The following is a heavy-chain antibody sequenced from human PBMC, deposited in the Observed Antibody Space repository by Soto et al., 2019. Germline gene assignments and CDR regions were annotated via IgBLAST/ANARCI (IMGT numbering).Heavy chain of an antibody. CDR2: ISYDGSNK. D-gene: IGHD7-27*01. V-gene: IGHV3-30*18. CDR3: AKDLGHGGRGAFDI. CDR1: GFTFSSYG. Sequence: QVQLVESGGGVVQPGRSLRLSCAASGFTFSSYGMHWVRQAPGKGLEWVALISYDGSNKYYADSVKGRFTISRDNSKNTLYLQMNSLRTEDTAGYYCAKDLGHGGRGAFDIWGQGTMVTVSS. J-gene: IGHJ3*02.